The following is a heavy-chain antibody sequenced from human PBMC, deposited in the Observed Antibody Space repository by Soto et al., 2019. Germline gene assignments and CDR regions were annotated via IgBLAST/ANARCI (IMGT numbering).Heavy chain of an antibody. CDR2: LYYSGNT. CDR3: ARVGGVAARTFDC. V-gene: IGHV4-59*01. CDR1: GGSISPFY. J-gene: IGHJ4*02. D-gene: IGHD6-6*01. Sequence: SETLSLTCTVSGGSISPFYWSWVRQPPGKGLEWIGYLYYSGNTNYNPSLKSRVTISVDASKNQASLRLTSVTPADTAVYYCARVGGVAARTFDCWGQGTGVTVSS.